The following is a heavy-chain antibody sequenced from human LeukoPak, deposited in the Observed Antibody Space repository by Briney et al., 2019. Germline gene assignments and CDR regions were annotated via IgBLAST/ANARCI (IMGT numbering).Heavy chain of an antibody. CDR3: ARGIGQLANY. V-gene: IGHV3-30-3*01. D-gene: IGHD6-6*01. Sequence: TGGSLRLSCAASGFTFSSYDIHWVRQAPGKGLEWVAVISYDGSKKYYADSVKDRFTISRDNSKNTLYLQMNSLRAEDTAVYYCARGIGQLANYWGQGTLVTVSS. CDR2: ISYDGSKK. J-gene: IGHJ4*02. CDR1: GFTFSSYD.